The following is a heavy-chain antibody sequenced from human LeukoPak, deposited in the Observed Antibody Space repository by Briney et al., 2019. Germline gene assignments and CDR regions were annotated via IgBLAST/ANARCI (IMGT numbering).Heavy chain of an antibody. V-gene: IGHV7-4-1*02. CDR1: GYTFTSYA. J-gene: IGHJ4*02. CDR3: ARPPNLYYDSSQGFDY. CDR2: INTNTGNP. Sequence: GASVKVSCKASGYTFTSYAMNWVRQAPGQGLEWMGWINTNTGNPTYAQGFTGRFVFSLDTSVSTAYLQISSLKAEDTAVYYCARPPNLYYDSSQGFDYWGQGTLVTVSS. D-gene: IGHD3-22*01.